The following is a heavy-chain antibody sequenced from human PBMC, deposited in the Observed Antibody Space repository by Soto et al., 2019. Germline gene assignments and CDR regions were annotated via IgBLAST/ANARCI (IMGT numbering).Heavy chain of an antibody. D-gene: IGHD3-3*01. Sequence: SVKVSCKASGGTFSSYAISWVRQAPGQGLEWMGGIIPIFGTANYAQKFQGRVTITADASTSTAYMEMSSLTSDDTAVYYCARVPYCDVGSSFYSFFDYWGQGTLVTVSS. CDR2: IIPIFGTA. CDR3: ARVPYCDVGSSFYSFFDY. CDR1: GGTFSSYA. J-gene: IGHJ4*02. V-gene: IGHV1-69*13.